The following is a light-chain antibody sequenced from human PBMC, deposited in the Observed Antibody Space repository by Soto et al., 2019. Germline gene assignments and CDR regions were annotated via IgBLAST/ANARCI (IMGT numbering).Light chain of an antibody. CDR1: QSVSSSY. J-gene: IGKJ4*01. Sequence: EIVLTQSPGTLSLSPGERATLSCRASQSVSSSYLAWYQRKPGQAPRLLIYGASSRATGIQDKFSGSGSGTDFTLTISRLEPEDFAVYYCQQYGSSPLTFGGGTKVEIK. CDR3: QQYGSSPLT. CDR2: GAS. V-gene: IGKV3-20*01.